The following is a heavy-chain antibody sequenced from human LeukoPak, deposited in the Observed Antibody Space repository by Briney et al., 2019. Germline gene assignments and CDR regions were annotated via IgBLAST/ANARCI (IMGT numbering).Heavy chain of an antibody. D-gene: IGHD5-24*01. V-gene: IGHV4-34*12. CDR2: VFDGKTT. CDR3: ASGAWATRLHS. Sequence: SDTLSLTCAVYGESLYYYYWSWIRQSPEKGLEWIGEVFDGKTTNYNPSLKSRVTISAVTSSNQFSLNLKSVTAADTAVYYCASGAWATRLHSWAQGTLVIVSS. CDR1: GESLYYYY. J-gene: IGHJ4*02.